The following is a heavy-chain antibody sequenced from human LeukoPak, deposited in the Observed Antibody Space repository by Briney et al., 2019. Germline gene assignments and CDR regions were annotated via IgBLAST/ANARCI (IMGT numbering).Heavy chain of an antibody. CDR3: AKAPPVTTYYFDY. Sequence: GGSLRLSCAASGFTFSNYNMYWVRQAPGKGLEWVAVISYDGSNKYYADSVKGRFTISRDNSKNTLYLQMNSLRAEDTAVYYCAKAPPVTTYYFDYWGQGTLVTVSS. CDR2: ISYDGSNK. CDR1: GFTFSNYN. D-gene: IGHD4-17*01. J-gene: IGHJ4*02. V-gene: IGHV3-30*18.